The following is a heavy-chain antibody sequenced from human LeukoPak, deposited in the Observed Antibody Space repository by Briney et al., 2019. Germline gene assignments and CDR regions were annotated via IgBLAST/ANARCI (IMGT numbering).Heavy chain of an antibody. CDR3: ATDTAAAPSDAFDI. Sequence: VASVKVSFKVSGYTLPELSMHWVRQAPGKGLEWMGGFDPEDGETIYAQKFQGRVTMTEDTSTDTAYMELSSLRSEDTAVYYCATDTAAAPSDAFDIWGQGTMVTVSS. CDR1: GYTLPELS. CDR2: FDPEDGET. J-gene: IGHJ3*02. D-gene: IGHD6-13*01. V-gene: IGHV1-24*01.